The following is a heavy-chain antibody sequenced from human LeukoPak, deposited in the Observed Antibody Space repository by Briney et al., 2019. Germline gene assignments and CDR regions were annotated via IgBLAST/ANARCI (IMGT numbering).Heavy chain of an antibody. J-gene: IGHJ2*01. CDR2: IYYSGST. Sequence: SETLSLTCAVYGGSFSSYYWSWIRQPPGKGLEWIGYIYYSGSTNYNPSLKSRVTISVDTSKNQFSLKLSSVTAADTAVYYCARADSSGWSNWYFDLWGRGTLVTVSS. CDR3: ARADSSGWSNWYFDL. D-gene: IGHD6-19*01. V-gene: IGHV4-59*01. CDR1: GGSFSSYY.